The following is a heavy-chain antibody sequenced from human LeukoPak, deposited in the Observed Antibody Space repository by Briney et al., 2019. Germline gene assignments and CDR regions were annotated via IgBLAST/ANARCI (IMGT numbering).Heavy chain of an antibody. D-gene: IGHD3-22*01. CDR2: INPSDRSA. CDR1: YSFXXXY. J-gene: IGHJ4*02. V-gene: IGHV1-46*01. Sequence: YSFXXXYIHWVRQXPGQGLEWMAIINPSDRSAGYAQKFQGRVTLTRDTSTSTVYMELSSLRSEDTAVYYCASAKYDIGGYFPLDYWGQGTLVTVSS. CDR3: ASAKYDIGGYFPLDY.